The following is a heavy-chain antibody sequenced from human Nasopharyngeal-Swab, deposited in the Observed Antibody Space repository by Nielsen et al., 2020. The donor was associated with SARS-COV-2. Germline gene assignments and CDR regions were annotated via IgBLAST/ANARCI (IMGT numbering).Heavy chain of an antibody. CDR3: ARQLWLVDYYYGMDV. D-gene: IGHD5-18*01. V-gene: IGHV5-51*01. Sequence: GESLKISCKGSGYSFTSYWIGWVRQMPGKGLEWMGIIYPGDSDTRYSPSFQGQVTISADKSISTAYLQWSSLKASDTAMYYCARQLWLVDYYYGMDVWGQGTTDTVSS. J-gene: IGHJ6*02. CDR1: GYSFTSYW. CDR2: IYPGDSDT.